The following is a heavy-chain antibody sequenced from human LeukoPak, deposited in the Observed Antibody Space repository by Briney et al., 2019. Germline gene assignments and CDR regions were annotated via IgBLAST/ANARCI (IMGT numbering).Heavy chain of an antibody. Sequence: GGSLRLSCAASGFTFSSYGMHWVRQAPGKGLEWVAVIWYDGSNKYYADSVKGRFTISRDNSKNTVYLQMNSLRAEDTAVYYCATYSYYRFDYWGQGTLVTVSS. CDR1: GFTFSSYG. J-gene: IGHJ4*02. D-gene: IGHD3-10*01. V-gene: IGHV3-33*03. CDR2: IWYDGSNK. CDR3: ATYSYYRFDY.